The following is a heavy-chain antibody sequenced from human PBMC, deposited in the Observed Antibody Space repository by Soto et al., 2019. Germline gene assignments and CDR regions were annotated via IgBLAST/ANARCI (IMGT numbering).Heavy chain of an antibody. J-gene: IGHJ4*02. Sequence: EVHLVESGGGLVQPGGSLRLSCAASGFTFSSYSLNWVRQAPGKGLEWVSYITSSGTTVYYADSVRGRFTLSRDNAKTSLTLQTNSLRDDDTAVYYCARGSSNWAYYFDFWGQGTLVTVSS. D-gene: IGHD6-13*01. V-gene: IGHV3-48*02. CDR1: GFTFSSYS. CDR3: ARGSSNWAYYFDF. CDR2: ITSSGTTV.